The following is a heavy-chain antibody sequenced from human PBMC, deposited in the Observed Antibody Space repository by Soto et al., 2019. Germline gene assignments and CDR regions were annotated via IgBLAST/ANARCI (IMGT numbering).Heavy chain of an antibody. J-gene: IGHJ4*02. D-gene: IGHD3-22*01. V-gene: IGHV3-30-3*01. CDR1: GFTFSSYA. Sequence: QVQLVEAGGGVVQPGSSLRLSWAASGFTFSSYAMHWVRQAPGKGLEWVADISYDGSNKYYVDSVKGRFTITRDNSKNSRYRQMSSLRAETTAMYYWAREPDYYDSSAYYFDSCGEGTLVVVSS. CDR2: ISYDGSNK. CDR3: AREPDYYDSSAYYFDS.